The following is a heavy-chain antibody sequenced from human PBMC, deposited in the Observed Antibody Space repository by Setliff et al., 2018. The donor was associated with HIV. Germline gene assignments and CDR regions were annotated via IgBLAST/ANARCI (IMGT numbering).Heavy chain of an antibody. V-gene: IGHV4-34*01. CDR2: INNIGNT. J-gene: IGHJ4*02. D-gene: IGHD2-15*01. CDR1: SGSFSGNF. CDR3: ARVVDADYLDY. Sequence: SETLSLTCAVYSGSFSGNFWSWIRQPPGKGPEFIGQINNIGNTNYNPSLKSRVTLSIDTSKNQFSLKLNSVTAADTAMYYCARVVDADYLDYWGQGTPVTVSS.